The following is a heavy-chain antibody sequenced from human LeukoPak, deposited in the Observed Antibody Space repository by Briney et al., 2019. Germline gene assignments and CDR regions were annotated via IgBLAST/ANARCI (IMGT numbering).Heavy chain of an antibody. Sequence: KPSETLSLTCTVSGGSISSYYWSWIRQPPGKGLEWIGYIYYSGSTNYNPSLKSRVTISVDTSKNQFSLKLSSVTAADTAVYYCARVSSRNFDYWGQGTLVTVSS. CDR1: GGSISSYY. CDR2: IYYSGST. CDR3: ARVSSRNFDY. D-gene: IGHD6-13*01. J-gene: IGHJ4*02. V-gene: IGHV4-59*12.